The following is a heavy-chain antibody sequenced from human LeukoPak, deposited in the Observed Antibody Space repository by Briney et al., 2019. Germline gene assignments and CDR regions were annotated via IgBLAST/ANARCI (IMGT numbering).Heavy chain of an antibody. CDR3: ARDLTTSDIVVVPAARTYGMDV. D-gene: IGHD2-2*01. CDR2: IIPILGLA. Sequence: SVKVSCKASGGTFSSYAISWVRQAPGQGLEWMGRIIPILGLANYAQKFQGRVTITADKSTSTAYMELSSLRSEDTAVYYCARDLTTSDIVVVPAARTYGMDVWGQGTTVTVSS. J-gene: IGHJ6*02. V-gene: IGHV1-69*04. CDR1: GGTFSSYA.